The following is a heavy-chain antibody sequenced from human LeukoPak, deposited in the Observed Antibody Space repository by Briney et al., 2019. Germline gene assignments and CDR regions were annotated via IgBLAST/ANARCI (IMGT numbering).Heavy chain of an antibody. Sequence: GGSLRLSCAASGFDFSRYSMNWVRQAPGKGLEWVSSISNRRSYIYNADSVKGRFTISRDNAKNTLYLQMNSLRAEDTAVYYCARDHGSDDAFDIWGQGTMVTVSS. V-gene: IGHV3-21*01. CDR1: GFDFSRYS. CDR3: ARDHGSDDAFDI. J-gene: IGHJ3*02. CDR2: ISNRRSYI.